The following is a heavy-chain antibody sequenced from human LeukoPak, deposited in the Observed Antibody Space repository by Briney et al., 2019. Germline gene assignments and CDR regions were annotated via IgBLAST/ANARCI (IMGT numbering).Heavy chain of an antibody. CDR3: ATGVAAADDVFDI. D-gene: IGHD6-13*01. CDR2: INPNSGGA. V-gene: IGHV1-2*06. CDR1: GYTFTGYY. Sequence: ASVKVSCKASGYTFTGYYIHWGRQAPGQGLEWMGRINPNSGGANYAQKFQGRVTMTRDTSINTAYMELSRLRSDDTAVYYCATGVAAADDVFDIWGQGTMVTVSS. J-gene: IGHJ3*02.